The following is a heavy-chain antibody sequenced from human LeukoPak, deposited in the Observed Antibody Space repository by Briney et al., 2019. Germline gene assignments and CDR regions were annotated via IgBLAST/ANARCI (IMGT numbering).Heavy chain of an antibody. CDR3: ARLPSSGWLRYYFDY. V-gene: IGHV4-39*01. CDR1: GGSISSSSYY. CDR2: MYYSGST. Sequence: SETLSLTCTVSGGSISSSSYYWGGIRQPPGKGLEWIGTMYYSGSTYYNPSLKSRVTISVDTSKNQFSLKVSSVTAADTAVYYCARLPSSGWLRYYFDYWGQGTLVTVSS. J-gene: IGHJ4*02. D-gene: IGHD6-19*01.